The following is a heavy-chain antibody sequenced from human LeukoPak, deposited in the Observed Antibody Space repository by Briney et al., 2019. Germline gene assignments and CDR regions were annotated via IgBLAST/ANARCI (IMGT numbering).Heavy chain of an antibody. CDR2: ITASGTAM. CDR1: GFTFSTYN. D-gene: IGHD1-26*01. CDR3: ASSGSYRFDY. J-gene: IGHJ4*02. Sequence: GGSLRLSCVASGFTFSTYNMHWVRQAPGKGLEWVSHITASGTAMFYADSVKGRFTISRDNAKNSLYLQMNSLRDEDTAVYYCASSGSYRFDYWGQGTLVTVSS. V-gene: IGHV3-48*02.